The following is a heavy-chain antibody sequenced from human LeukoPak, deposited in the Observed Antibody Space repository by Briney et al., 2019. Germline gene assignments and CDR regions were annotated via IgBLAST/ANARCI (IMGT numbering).Heavy chain of an antibody. CDR2: IYSSGST. CDR1: GGSISSSSYY. CDR3: ASLSEGMVYANF. J-gene: IGHJ4*02. Sequence: SETLSLTCTVSGGSISSSSYYWGWIRQLPGKGLEWIGSIYSSGSTYYNPSLKSRVTISVDTSKNQFSLKLSSVTAADTAVYYCASLSEGMVYANFWGQGMLVTVSS. D-gene: IGHD2-8*01. V-gene: IGHV4-39*01.